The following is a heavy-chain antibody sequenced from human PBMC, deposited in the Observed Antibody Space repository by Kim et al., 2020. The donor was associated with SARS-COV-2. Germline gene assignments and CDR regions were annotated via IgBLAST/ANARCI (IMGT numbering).Heavy chain of an antibody. D-gene: IGHD3-22*01. Sequence: SVKVSCKASGGTFSSYAISWVRQAPGQGLEWMGGIIPIFGTANYAQKFQGRVTITADESTSTAYMELSSLRSEDTAVYYCARDLREIKGMIVDYDAFDIWGQGTMVTVSS. V-gene: IGHV1-69*13. CDR1: GGTFSSYA. J-gene: IGHJ3*02. CDR2: IIPIFGTA. CDR3: ARDLREIKGMIVDYDAFDI.